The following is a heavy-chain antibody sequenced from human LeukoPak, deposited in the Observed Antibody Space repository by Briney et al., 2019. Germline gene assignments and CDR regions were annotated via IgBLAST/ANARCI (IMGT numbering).Heavy chain of an antibody. D-gene: IGHD3-10*01. Sequence: PGGSLRLSCAASGFTSSTYAMHWVRRAPGKGLEWVAGISYDGSKKYYADSVRGRFTISRDNSKNTLFLQMNSLRAEDTVMYYCARDLAVSGSFTHYFDYWGQGTLVTVSP. CDR3: ARDLAVSGSFTHYFDY. CDR2: ISYDGSKK. V-gene: IGHV3-30*04. J-gene: IGHJ4*02. CDR1: GFTSSTYA.